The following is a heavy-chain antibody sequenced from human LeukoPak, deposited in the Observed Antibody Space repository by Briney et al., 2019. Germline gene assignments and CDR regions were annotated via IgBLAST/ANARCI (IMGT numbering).Heavy chain of an antibody. CDR2: IIPIFGTA. D-gene: IGHD3-3*01. J-gene: IGHJ6*03. CDR1: GGTFSSYA. CDR3: ARDYYDFWSGSGRNGNDYYYYYYMDV. Sequence: SVKVSCKACGGTFSSYAISWVRQAPGQGLEWMGGIIPIFGTANYAHKFQGRVTITADESTSTAYLELSSLRSEDTAVYYCARDYYDFWSGSGRNGNDYYYYYYMDVWGKGTTVTVSS. V-gene: IGHV1-69*13.